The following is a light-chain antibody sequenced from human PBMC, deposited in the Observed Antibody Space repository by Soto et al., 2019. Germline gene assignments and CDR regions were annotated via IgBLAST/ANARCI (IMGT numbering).Light chain of an antibody. J-gene: IGLJ3*02. CDR1: SSDVGGYNY. Sequence: QSVLTQPPSAPGSPGQSVTISCTGTSSDVGGYNYVSWYQHHPGKAPKLMIYEVSKRPSGVPDRFSGSKSGNTASLTVSGLQAEDEADYYCSSYAGSNNVVFGGGTKLTVL. CDR2: EVS. V-gene: IGLV2-8*01. CDR3: SSYAGSNNVV.